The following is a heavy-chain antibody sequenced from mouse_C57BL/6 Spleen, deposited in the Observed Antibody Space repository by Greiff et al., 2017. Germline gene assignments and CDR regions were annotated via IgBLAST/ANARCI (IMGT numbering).Heavy chain of an antibody. CDR3: ARYHDYGEGAFDY. J-gene: IGHJ2*01. V-gene: IGHV1-61*01. CDR2: IYPSDSET. CDR1: GYTFTSYW. D-gene: IGHD2-4*01. Sequence: QVQLQQPGAELVRPGSSVKLSCKASGYTFTSYWMDWVKQRPGQGLEWIGNIYPSDSETHYNQKFKDKATLTVDKSSSTAYMQLSSLTSEDSAVYYCARYHDYGEGAFDYWGQGTTLTVSS.